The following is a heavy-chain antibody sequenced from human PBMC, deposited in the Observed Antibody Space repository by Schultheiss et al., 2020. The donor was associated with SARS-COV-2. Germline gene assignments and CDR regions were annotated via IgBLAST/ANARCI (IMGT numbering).Heavy chain of an antibody. CDR3: ARLDYSSGYYYVGWFVS. Sequence: SQTLSLTCTVSGGSISSGDYYWSWIRPHPGMGLEWIGYIDYSWSTYYNPSLKSRVTISVDRSKNLFSLKLSSVTAADTGVYYCARLDYSSGYYYVGWFVSWGQGTLVTVSS. CDR2: IDYSWST. CDR1: GGSISSGDYY. V-gene: IGHV4-31*03. D-gene: IGHD3-22*01. J-gene: IGHJ5*01.